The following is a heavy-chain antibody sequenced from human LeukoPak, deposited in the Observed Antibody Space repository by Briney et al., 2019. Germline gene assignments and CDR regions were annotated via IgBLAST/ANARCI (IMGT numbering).Heavy chain of an antibody. CDR3: AKSRGGRVGATDYYYYMDV. CDR1: GFTFSSYA. V-gene: IGHV3-30*02. Sequence: GGSLRLSCAASGFTFSSYAMHWVRQAPGKGLEWVAFIRYDGSNKYYADSVKGRFTISRDNSKNTLYLQMNSLRAEDTAVYYCAKSRGGRVGATDYYYYMDVWGKGTTVTVSS. D-gene: IGHD1-26*01. CDR2: IRYDGSNK. J-gene: IGHJ6*03.